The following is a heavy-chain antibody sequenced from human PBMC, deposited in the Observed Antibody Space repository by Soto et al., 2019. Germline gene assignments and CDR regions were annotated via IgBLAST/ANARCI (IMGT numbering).Heavy chain of an antibody. CDR1: GFTFSSYE. V-gene: IGHV3-48*03. J-gene: IGHJ3*02. CDR2: ISSSGSTI. D-gene: IGHD6-19*01. Sequence: GESLKISCAASGFTFSSYEMNWVRQAPGKGLEWVSYISSSGSTIYYADSVKGRFTISRDNAKNSLYLQMNSLRAEDTAVYYCARGGSSGWYDAFDIWGQGTMVTVSS. CDR3: ARGGSSGWYDAFDI.